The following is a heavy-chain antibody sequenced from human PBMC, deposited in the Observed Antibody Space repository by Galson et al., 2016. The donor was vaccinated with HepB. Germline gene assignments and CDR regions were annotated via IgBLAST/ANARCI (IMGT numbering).Heavy chain of an antibody. CDR1: GFPFSSYG. J-gene: IGHJ3*02. V-gene: IGHV3-33*01. Sequence: LSCAASGFPFSSYGIHWVRQAPGKGLEWVAVIWYDGSRKYYVDSVRGRFTISRDNFKNMVYLQMNSLRAEDTAVYYCARDRRSGSYGDDFHIWGQGTMVTVSS. D-gene: IGHD1-26*01. CDR2: IWYDGSRK. CDR3: ARDRRSGSYGDDFHI.